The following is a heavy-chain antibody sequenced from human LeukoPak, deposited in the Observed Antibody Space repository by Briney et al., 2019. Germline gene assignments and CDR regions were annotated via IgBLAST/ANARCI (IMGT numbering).Heavy chain of an antibody. V-gene: IGHV4-59*01. Sequence: ASETLPLTCTVSGGSISSYYWSWIRQPPGKGLEWIGYIYYSGSTNYNPSLKSRVTISVDTSKNQFSLKLSSVTAADTAVYYCAAVGRDGYNLSADYWGQGTLVTVSS. J-gene: IGHJ4*02. CDR1: GGSISSYY. CDR2: IYYSGST. CDR3: AAVGRDGYNLSADY. D-gene: IGHD5-24*01.